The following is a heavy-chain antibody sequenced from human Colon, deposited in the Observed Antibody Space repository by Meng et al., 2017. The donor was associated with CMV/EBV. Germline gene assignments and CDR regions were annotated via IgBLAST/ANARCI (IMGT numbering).Heavy chain of an antibody. CDR2: IYNIGTT. V-gene: IGHV4-30-4*01. J-gene: IGHJ4*02. CDR1: GGSISSSSYY. Sequence: SETLSLTCSVSGGSISSSSYYWSWIRQPPGKGLEWIGHIYNIGTTYYNPSLKSRLTLSVDTSRNQFYLKVTSVTDADTDVYYCARGNVIVPLDYWGQGTLVTVSS. D-gene: IGHD2/OR15-2a*01. CDR3: ARGNVIVPLDY.